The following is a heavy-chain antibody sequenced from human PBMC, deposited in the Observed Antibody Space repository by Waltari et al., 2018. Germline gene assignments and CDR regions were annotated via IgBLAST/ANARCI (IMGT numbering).Heavy chain of an antibody. CDR2: MNPNSGNT. Sequence: QVQLVQSGAEVKKPGASVKVSCKASGYTFTSYDINWVRQATGQGLEWMGWMNPNSGNTGYAQKFQGRVTMTRNTSISTAYMELSSLRSEGTAVYYCARTGQRAMVRGGRNRFDPWGQGTLVTVSS. D-gene: IGHD3-10*01. J-gene: IGHJ5*02. CDR1: GYTFTSYD. CDR3: ARTGQRAMVRGGRNRFDP. V-gene: IGHV1-8*01.